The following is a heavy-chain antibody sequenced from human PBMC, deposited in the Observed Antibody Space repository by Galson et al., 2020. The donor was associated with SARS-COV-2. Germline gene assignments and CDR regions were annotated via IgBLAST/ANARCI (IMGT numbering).Heavy chain of an antibody. Sequence: SLSLSCALYGFTFSSYCMHCVRPAPSTGLEWEAVIWYVVSTKNYTNSVKGLLTTSRDNSKNTLYLQMNSLRAEDPAVYYCASGPNTSWYEGDYWGQGTLVTVSS. J-gene: IGHJ4*02. D-gene: IGHD6-13*01. V-gene: IGHV3-33*01. CDR2: IWYVVSTK. CDR1: GFTFSSYC. CDR3: ASGPNTSWYEGDY.